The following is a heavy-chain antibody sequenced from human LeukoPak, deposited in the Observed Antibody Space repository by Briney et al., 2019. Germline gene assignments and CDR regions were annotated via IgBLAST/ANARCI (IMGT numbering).Heavy chain of an antibody. CDR2: INPNNGDT. CDR1: GYTFTASY. D-gene: IGHD2-21*01. V-gene: IGHV1-2*06. Sequence: ASVKVSCKASGYTFTASYMYWVRQAPGQGLEWMGRINPNNGDTNYAQKSQGRITITRDTSATTAYMDLSSLRSEDTAMYYCARRLGRSFDYWGQGTLVTVSS. J-gene: IGHJ4*02. CDR3: ARRLGRSFDY.